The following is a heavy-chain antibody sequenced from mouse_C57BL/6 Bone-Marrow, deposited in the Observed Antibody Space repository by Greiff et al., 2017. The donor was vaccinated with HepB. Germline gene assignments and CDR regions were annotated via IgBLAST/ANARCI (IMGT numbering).Heavy chain of an antibody. CDR1: GFNIKDDY. V-gene: IGHV14-4*01. J-gene: IGHJ4*01. Sequence: VQLQQSGAELVRPGASVKLSCTASGFNIKDDYMHWVKQRPEQGLEWIGWIDPENGDTEYASKVQGKATRTADTSSNTAYLQLSSLTSEDTAVYYCTTRLDAMDYWGQGTSVTVSS. CDR2: IDPENGDT. CDR3: TTRLDAMDY.